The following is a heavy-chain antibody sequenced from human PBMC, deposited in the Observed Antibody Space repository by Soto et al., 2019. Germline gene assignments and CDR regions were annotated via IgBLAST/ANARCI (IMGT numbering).Heavy chain of an antibody. J-gene: IGHJ6*02. D-gene: IGHD2-21*02. CDR1: GFSFSTYS. V-gene: IGHV3-21*01. CDR2: IGRRSDI. CDR3: AREETAWPLAYGLDV. Sequence: GGSLRLSCAASGFSFSTYSMHWVRQAPGKGLEWVSSIGRRSDIYYADSVKGRFTISRDNAKNSVSLQMNSLRDEDTAVYYCAREETAWPLAYGLDVWGQGTTVTVSS.